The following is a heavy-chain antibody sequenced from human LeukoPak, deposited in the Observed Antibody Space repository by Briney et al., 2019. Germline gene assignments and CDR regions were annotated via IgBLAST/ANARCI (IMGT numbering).Heavy chain of an antibody. V-gene: IGHV3-23*01. J-gene: IGHJ5*02. CDR3: EKDPRRPPAYYDSSGHNWFDP. Sequence: GGSVRLYCAASGFTCSSYAMSWVRQAPGMGLEWVLDISGSGGSTYYEDSVKGRFTISTDNSKNTLYLQMNSPRAEDTAVYYCEKDPRRPPAYYDSSGHNWFDPWGQGTLVTVSS. CDR1: GFTCSSYA. CDR2: ISGSGGST. D-gene: IGHD3-22*01.